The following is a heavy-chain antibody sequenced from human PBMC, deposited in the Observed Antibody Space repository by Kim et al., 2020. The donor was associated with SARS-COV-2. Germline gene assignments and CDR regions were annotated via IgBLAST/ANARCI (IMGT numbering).Heavy chain of an antibody. D-gene: IGHD3-16*01. Sequence: ASVKVSCKTSGHFFTRDSIHWVRQDPGQGLEWMGGIDCGNGNTIYSQKFKGRVTFTTDTSASTAYMELSFMRSEYSAVYYCLGGFYFDYWGKGTLATVSS. V-gene: IGHV1-3*01. J-gene: IGHJ4*02. CDR3: LGGFYFDY. CDR1: GHFFTRDS. CDR2: IDCGNGNT.